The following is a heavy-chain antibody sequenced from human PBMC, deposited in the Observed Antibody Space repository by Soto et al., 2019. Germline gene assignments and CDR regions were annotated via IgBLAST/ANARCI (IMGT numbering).Heavy chain of an antibody. D-gene: IGHD5-12*01. CDR1: GFTFSSYS. CDR2: ISSSSSTI. Sequence: GGSLRLSCAASGFTFSSYSMNWVRQAPGKGLEWVSYISSSSSTIYYADSVKGRFTISRDNAKNSLYLQMNSLRAEDTAVYYCARVRYDPRGYYYYYYMDVWGKGTTVTVSS. CDR3: ARVRYDPRGYYYYYYMDV. V-gene: IGHV3-48*01. J-gene: IGHJ6*03.